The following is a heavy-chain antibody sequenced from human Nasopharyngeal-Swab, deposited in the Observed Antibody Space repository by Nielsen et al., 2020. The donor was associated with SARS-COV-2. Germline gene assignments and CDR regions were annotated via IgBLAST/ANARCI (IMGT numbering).Heavy chain of an antibody. CDR1: GGSISSYY. J-gene: IGHJ3*02. CDR3: ARGDLRDDAFDI. CDR2: IYYSGSI. Sequence: SETLSLTCTVSGGSISSYYWSWIRQPPGKGLEWIGYIYYSGSINYNPSLKSRVTISVDTSKNQFSLKLSSVTVADTAVYYCARGDLRDDAFDIWGQGTMVTVSS. V-gene: IGHV4-59*01. D-gene: IGHD5-24*01.